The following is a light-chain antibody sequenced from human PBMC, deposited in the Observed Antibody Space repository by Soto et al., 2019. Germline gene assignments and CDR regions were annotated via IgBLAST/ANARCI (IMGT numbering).Light chain of an antibody. Sequence: EIVLTQAPATLSLSPGERAALSCRASQSVSSHLAWYQQKPGQAPRVLLYDASNRATGIPARFSGSGNGTDFTLIISSLEPEDLAVYYCQQRSNWPLPFGGGTKVELK. CDR3: QQRSNWPLP. V-gene: IGKV3-11*01. CDR2: DAS. CDR1: QSVSSH. J-gene: IGKJ4*01.